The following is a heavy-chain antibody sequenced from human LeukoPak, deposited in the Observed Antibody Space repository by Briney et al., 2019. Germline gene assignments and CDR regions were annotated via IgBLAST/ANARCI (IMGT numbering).Heavy chain of an antibody. D-gene: IGHD5-18*01. Sequence: PGGSLRLSCAASGFTFSSYAMHWVRQVPGKGLEWVAVISYDGSNKYYADSVKGRFTISRDNSKNTLYLQMNSLRAEDTAVYYCAREPTAMILWGQGTLVTVSS. CDR3: AREPTAMIL. CDR2: ISYDGSNK. J-gene: IGHJ4*02. V-gene: IGHV3-30-3*01. CDR1: GFTFSSYA.